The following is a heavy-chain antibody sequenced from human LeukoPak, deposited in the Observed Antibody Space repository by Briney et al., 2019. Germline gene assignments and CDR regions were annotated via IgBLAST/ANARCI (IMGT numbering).Heavy chain of an antibody. CDR2: ISYDGSNK. CDR3: ARDQGYCSGGSCPRGYYFDY. J-gene: IGHJ4*02. D-gene: IGHD2-15*01. V-gene: IGHV3-30-3*01. CDR1: GFTFSSYA. Sequence: GGSLRLSCAASGFTFSSYAMHWVRQAPGKGLEWVAVISYDGSNKYYADSVKGRFTISRDNSKNTLYLQMNSLRAEDTAVYYCARDQGYCSGGSCPRGYYFDYWGQGTLVTVSS.